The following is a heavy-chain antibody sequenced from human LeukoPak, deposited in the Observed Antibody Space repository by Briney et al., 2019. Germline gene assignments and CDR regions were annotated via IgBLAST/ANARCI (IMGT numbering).Heavy chain of an antibody. CDR3: AKEDDYSNYVDY. CDR2: ISGSGGST. D-gene: IGHD4-11*01. Sequence: GGSLRLFCAASGFTFSSYAMSWVRQAPGKGLEWVSAISGSGGSTYYADSVKGQFTISRDKSKNTLYLQMNSLRAEDTAVYYCAKEDDYSNYVDYWGQGTLVTVSS. CDR1: GFTFSSYA. V-gene: IGHV3-23*01. J-gene: IGHJ4*02.